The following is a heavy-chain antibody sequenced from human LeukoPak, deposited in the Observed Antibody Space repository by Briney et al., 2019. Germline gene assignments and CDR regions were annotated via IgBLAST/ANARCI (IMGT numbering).Heavy chain of an antibody. J-gene: IGHJ4*02. CDR2: IYYSGNS. CDR3: ARISYYYDDSGHPGYFDY. Sequence: SETLSLNCAVSGYYISSGYYWGWIRQPPGKGLEWIASIYYSGNSYYNPSLKSRATISVNTSKNQFSLKLSSVTAADTAQYYCARISYYYDDSGHPGYFDYWGLGTLVTVSS. CDR1: GYYISSGYY. D-gene: IGHD3-22*01. V-gene: IGHV4-38-2*01.